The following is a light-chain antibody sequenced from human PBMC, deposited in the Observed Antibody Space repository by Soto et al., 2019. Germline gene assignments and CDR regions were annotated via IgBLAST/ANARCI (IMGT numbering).Light chain of an antibody. CDR1: QRITNNF. Sequence: EIVLTQSPVTLSLSPGERATLSCRASQRITNNFVAWFQQKAGLAPRLLIYGASTRASGVPDRFSGGGSGTDFVLTISRLEPEDFAVYYCQQYNNWPRATFGGGTKVEIK. CDR2: GAS. CDR3: QQYNNWPRAT. V-gene: IGKV3-20*01. J-gene: IGKJ4*01.